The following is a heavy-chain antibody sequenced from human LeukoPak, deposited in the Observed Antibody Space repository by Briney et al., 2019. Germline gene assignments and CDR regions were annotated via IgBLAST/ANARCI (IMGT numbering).Heavy chain of an antibody. CDR3: ATPGRIPEAANWFDP. CDR1: GFTFPNAW. Sequence: GGSLRLSCAASGFTFPNAWMSWLRQAPGKGLEWVGHIKSRTDGGTTDYAAPVKGRITISRDDSENTLYLQMNSLKTEDTAVYYCATPGRIPEAANWFDPWGQGTLVTVSS. J-gene: IGHJ5*02. D-gene: IGHD6-13*01. CDR2: IKSRTDGGTT. V-gene: IGHV3-15*01.